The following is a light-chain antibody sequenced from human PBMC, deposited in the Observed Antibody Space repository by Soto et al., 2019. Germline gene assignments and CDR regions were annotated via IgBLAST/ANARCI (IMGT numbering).Light chain of an antibody. CDR1: QSISTY. CDR3: QQAYSTLWR. V-gene: IGKV1-39*01. CDR2: GAT. Sequence: DIQLTQSPSSLSASVGDRVTITCRASQSISTYLNWYQQKSERAPTLLIFGATSLQSGVPSRFGGGVSGTEFTLSISRLQPEVFATYYCQQAYSTLWRFGQGTKVE. J-gene: IGKJ2*01.